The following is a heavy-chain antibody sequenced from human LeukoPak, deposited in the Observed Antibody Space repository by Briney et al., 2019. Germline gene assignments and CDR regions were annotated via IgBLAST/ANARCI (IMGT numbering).Heavy chain of an antibody. Sequence: NPSETLSLTCAVYGGSFSGYYWSWIRQPPGKGLEWIGEINHSGSTNYNPSLKSRVTISVDTSKNQFSLKLSSVTAADTAVYYCARVGQGSGWYFDYWGQGTLVTVSS. CDR2: INHSGST. CDR3: ARVGQGSGWYFDY. CDR1: GGSFSGYY. D-gene: IGHD6-19*01. V-gene: IGHV4-34*01. J-gene: IGHJ4*02.